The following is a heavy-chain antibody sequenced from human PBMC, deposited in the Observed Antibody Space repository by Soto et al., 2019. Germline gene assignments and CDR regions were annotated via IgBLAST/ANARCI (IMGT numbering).Heavy chain of an antibody. V-gene: IGHV3-64D*06. CDR3: VKEMAQAAIGSLYYYYRMDV. J-gene: IGHJ6*02. D-gene: IGHD2-2*01. CDR1: GFSFSIYA. CDR2: FSSKGGTT. Sequence: GGSLRLSCSASGFSFSIYAMHWVRQAPGKGLQYVSGFSSKGGTTYYADSVKGRFTISRDNSKNTLYLQMSSLRPEDTAVYYCVKEMAQAAIGSLYYYYRMDVWGQGTKVTVSS.